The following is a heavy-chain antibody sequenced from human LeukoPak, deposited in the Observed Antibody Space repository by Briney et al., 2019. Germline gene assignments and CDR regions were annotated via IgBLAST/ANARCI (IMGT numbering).Heavy chain of an antibody. V-gene: IGHV3-23*01. CDR3: AKRAPNMITFRPLDASDI. Sequence: GGSLRLSCAASGFTFSSYGMSWVRQAPGKGLEWVSAISGSGGSTYYADSVKGRFTISRDNPKNTLYLQMNSLRAEDTAVYYCAKRAPNMITFRPLDASDIWGQGTMVTVSS. CDR1: GFTFSSYG. D-gene: IGHD3-16*01. J-gene: IGHJ3*02. CDR2: ISGSGGST.